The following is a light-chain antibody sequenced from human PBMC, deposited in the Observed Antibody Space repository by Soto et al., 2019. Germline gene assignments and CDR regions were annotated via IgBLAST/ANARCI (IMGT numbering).Light chain of an antibody. Sequence: QSVLTQPPSASGTPGQRVTISCSGSSSNIGSNTVNWYQQLPGMAPKLHIYSNNQRPSGVPDRFSGSKSGTSASLAISGLQSEDEADYSCAAWDDSLNGPGVFGGGTKVTVL. CDR1: SSNIGSNT. V-gene: IGLV1-44*01. CDR3: AAWDDSLNGPGV. CDR2: SNN. J-gene: IGLJ2*01.